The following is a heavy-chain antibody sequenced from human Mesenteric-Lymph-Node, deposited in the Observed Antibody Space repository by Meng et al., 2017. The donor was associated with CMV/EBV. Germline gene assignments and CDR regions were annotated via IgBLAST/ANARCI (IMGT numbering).Heavy chain of an antibody. J-gene: IGHJ4*02. Sequence: ASVKVSCKASGYTFTDYYIYWLRQAPGQGLEWMGCINPNTGVPTYAQKFQGLVTVTRDTSISTAYMEMRRLTSDDTAVYYCARGRRGTTSWYSDFDYWGQGTLVTVSS. CDR3: ARGRRGTTSWYSDFDY. CDR1: GYTFTDYY. D-gene: IGHD6-13*01. V-gene: IGHV1-2*02. CDR2: INPNTGVP.